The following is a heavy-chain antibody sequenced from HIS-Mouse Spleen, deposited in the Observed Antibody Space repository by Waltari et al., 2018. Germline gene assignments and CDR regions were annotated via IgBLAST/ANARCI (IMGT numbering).Heavy chain of an antibody. CDR3: ARDRGSSFDY. D-gene: IGHD3-10*01. CDR1: GFTFSSYS. CDR2: ISSSSSYI. Sequence: EVQLVESGGGLVKPGGSLRLSCAASGFTFSSYSMNWVRQAPGKGLEWASSISSSSSYIYYAASVKGRFTISRDNAKNSLYLQMNSLRAEDTAVYYCARDRGSSFDYWGQGTLVTVSS. V-gene: IGHV3-21*01. J-gene: IGHJ4*02.